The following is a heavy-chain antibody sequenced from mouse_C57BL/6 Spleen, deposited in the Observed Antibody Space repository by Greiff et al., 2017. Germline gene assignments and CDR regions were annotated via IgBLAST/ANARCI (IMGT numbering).Heavy chain of an antibody. V-gene: IGHV1-69*01. Sequence: VQLQQPGAELVMPGASVKLSRKASGYTFTSYWMHWVKQRPGQGLEWIGEIDPSDSYTTYNQKFKGKSTLTVDKSSSTAYMQLSSLTSEDSAVYYCAQTVVAHWYFDVWSTGTTDTVCS. CDR1: GYTFTSYW. CDR3: AQTVVAHWYFDV. D-gene: IGHD1-1*01. J-gene: IGHJ1*03. CDR2: IDPSDSYT.